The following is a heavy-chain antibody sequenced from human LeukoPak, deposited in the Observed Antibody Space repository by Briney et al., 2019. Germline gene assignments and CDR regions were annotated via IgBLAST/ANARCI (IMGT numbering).Heavy chain of an antibody. J-gene: IGHJ4*02. D-gene: IGHD3-22*01. V-gene: IGHV3-23*01. Sequence: PGGSLRLSCAASGFTFSNYAINWVRQAPGKGLEWVSAISGSGGSTYYADSVKGRFTISRDNSKNTLYLQMNSLRAEDTAVYYCARSNYYDSSGYYPRFDYWGQGTLVTVSS. CDR2: ISGSGGST. CDR1: GFTFSNYA. CDR3: ARSNYYDSSGYYPRFDY.